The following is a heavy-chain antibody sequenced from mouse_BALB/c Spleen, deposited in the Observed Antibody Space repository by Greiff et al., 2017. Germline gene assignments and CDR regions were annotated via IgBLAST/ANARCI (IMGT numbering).Heavy chain of an antibody. Sequence: EVQVVESGGGLVKPGGSLKLSCAASGFAFSSYDMSWVRQTPEKRLEWVAYISSGGGSTYYPDTVKGRFTISRDNAKNTLYLQMSSLKSEDTAMYYCARRWRDYAMDYWGQGTSVTVSS. CDR1: GFAFSSYD. V-gene: IGHV5-12-1*01. CDR2: ISSGGGST. J-gene: IGHJ4*01. D-gene: IGHD2-3*01. CDR3: ARRWRDYAMDY.